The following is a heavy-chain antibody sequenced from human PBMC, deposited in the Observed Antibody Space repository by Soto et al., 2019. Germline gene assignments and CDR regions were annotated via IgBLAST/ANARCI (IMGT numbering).Heavy chain of an antibody. V-gene: IGHV3-11*01. CDR1: GFTFSDYY. J-gene: IGHJ5*02. CDR3: ARDTAFVASGLFDP. D-gene: IGHD3-22*01. CDR2: ISDSGTSI. Sequence: SLRLSCVASGFTFSDYYMTWIRQAPGKGLEWVSHISDSGTSIYYADSVKGRFTISRDNANKSLYLHMNSLRVEDTAVYYCARDTAFVASGLFDPWGQGTLVTVSS.